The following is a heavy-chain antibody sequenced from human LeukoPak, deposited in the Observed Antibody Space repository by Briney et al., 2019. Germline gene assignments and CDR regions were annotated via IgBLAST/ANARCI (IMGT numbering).Heavy chain of an antibody. CDR2: ISGDGGRT. D-gene: IGHD5/OR15-5a*01. CDR3: AKDVSGSIGS. CDR1: GFIFSDYN. Sequence: PGGSLRLSCAASGFIFSDYNMHWVRQVPGKGLEWVSIISGDGGRTSYADSVKGRVTISRDNSKNSLYLQMNSLRTEDTAFYYCAKDVSGSIGSWGQGILVTVSS. V-gene: IGHV3-43*02. J-gene: IGHJ4*02.